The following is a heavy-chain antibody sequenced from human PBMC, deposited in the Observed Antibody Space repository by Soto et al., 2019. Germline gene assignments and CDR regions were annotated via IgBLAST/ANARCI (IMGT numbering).Heavy chain of an antibody. Sequence: SETLSLTCTVSGGSIISYYWSWIRQPAGKGLEWIGRIYTSGSTNYNPSLKSRVTMSVDTSKNQFSLKLSSVTAADTAVYYCARDRKLRVSYYDSSGYYYFDYWGQGTLVTVSS. CDR1: GGSIISYY. V-gene: IGHV4-4*07. CDR2: IYTSGST. CDR3: ARDRKLRVSYYDSSGYYYFDY. D-gene: IGHD3-22*01. J-gene: IGHJ4*02.